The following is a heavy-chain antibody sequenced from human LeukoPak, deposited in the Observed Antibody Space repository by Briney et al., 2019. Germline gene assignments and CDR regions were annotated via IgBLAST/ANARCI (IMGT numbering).Heavy chain of an antibody. Sequence: ASETLSLTCTVSGGSISSGDYYWSWIRQPPGKGLEWIGYIYYSGSTYYNPSLKSRVTISVDTSKNQFSLKLSSVTAADTAVYYCAMAIVVVVAATLHLDWFDPWGQGTLVTVSS. CDR1: GGSISSGDYY. V-gene: IGHV4-30-4*01. D-gene: IGHD2-15*01. CDR2: IYYSGST. CDR3: AMAIVVVVAATLHLDWFDP. J-gene: IGHJ5*02.